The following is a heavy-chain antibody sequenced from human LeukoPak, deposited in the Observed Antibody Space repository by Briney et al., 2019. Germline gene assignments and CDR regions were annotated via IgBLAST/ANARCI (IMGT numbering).Heavy chain of an antibody. V-gene: IGHV1-69*13. Sequence: SVKVSCKASGGTFSIYAISWVRQAPGQGLEWMGGIIPIFGTTNYAQKFQGRVTIAADESTSTAYMELSSLRSEDTAVYYCARVLGNCSSTSCRYYYYYYMDVWGKGTTVTVSS. CDR2: IIPIFGTT. D-gene: IGHD2-2*01. J-gene: IGHJ6*03. CDR3: ARVLGNCSSTSCRYYYYYYMDV. CDR1: GGTFSIYA.